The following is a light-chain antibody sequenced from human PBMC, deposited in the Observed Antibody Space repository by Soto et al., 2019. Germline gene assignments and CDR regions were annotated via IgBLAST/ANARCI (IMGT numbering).Light chain of an antibody. Sequence: EIVLTQSPGTLSLSPGERATLSCRASQSVNSNYLAWYQKKPGQPPRLLIYGASSRATGVPDRFSGSGSGTDFTLTISRLEPADFAVYYCQQYGSSPTFGQGTKVDIK. V-gene: IGKV3-20*01. J-gene: IGKJ1*01. CDR1: QSVNSNY. CDR2: GAS. CDR3: QQYGSSPT.